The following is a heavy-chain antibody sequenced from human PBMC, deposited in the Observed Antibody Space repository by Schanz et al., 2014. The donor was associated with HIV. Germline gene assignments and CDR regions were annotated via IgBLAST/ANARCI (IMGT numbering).Heavy chain of an antibody. J-gene: IGHJ5*02. V-gene: IGHV1-69*06. CDR2: FNVMLSKI. CDR1: GGTFSNYA. D-gene: IGHD3-3*01. CDR3: ARDLGGDFWSSQGGLDP. Sequence: QVQLVQSGAEVKMPGSSVKVSCKASGGTFSNYAMTWVRQAPGQGLEWIGHFNVMLSKINSAQKFQGRVSMTTDTSTSTVYMELRSLRSEDTAVYYCARDLGGDFWSSQGGLDPWGQGTLVTVSS.